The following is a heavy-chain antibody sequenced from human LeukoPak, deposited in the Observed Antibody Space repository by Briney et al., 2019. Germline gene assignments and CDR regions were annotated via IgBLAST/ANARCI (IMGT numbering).Heavy chain of an antibody. CDR1: GGSISSYY. CDR3: ASHTPEDDAFDI. J-gene: IGHJ3*02. Sequence: SETLSLTCTVYGGSISSYYWSWIRQPAGKGLEWIGRIYTSGSTNYNPSLKSRVTMSVDTSKNQFSLKLSSVTAADTAVYYCASHTPEDDAFDIWGQGTMVTVSS. V-gene: IGHV4-4*07. CDR2: IYTSGST.